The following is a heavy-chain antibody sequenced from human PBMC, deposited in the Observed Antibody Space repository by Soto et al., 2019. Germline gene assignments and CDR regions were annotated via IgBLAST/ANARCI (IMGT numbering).Heavy chain of an antibody. CDR1: GDSISTYY. D-gene: IGHD3-16*01. Sequence: PSETLSLTCTVSGDSISTYYWTWIRQPPGKXLEWIGYIYNSATTKYNPSLKSRVTISVDTSKNQFSLKLRSVTTADTAVYYCARGRFDFIWGTPAPYLDYWGQGALVTVSS. CDR3: ARGRFDFIWGTPAPYLDY. CDR2: IYNSATT. V-gene: IGHV4-59*01. J-gene: IGHJ4*02.